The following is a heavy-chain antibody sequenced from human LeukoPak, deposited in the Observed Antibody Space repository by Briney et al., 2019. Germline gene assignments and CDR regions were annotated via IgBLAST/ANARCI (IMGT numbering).Heavy chain of an antibody. Sequence: GGSLRLSCAASGFTFSSYRMSWVRQAPGKGLEWVANIKQDGSEKYYVDSVKGRFTISRDNAKNSLYLQMNSLRAEDTAVYYCARDRDIVVVPAAEGFDYWGQGTLVTVSS. CDR3: ARDRDIVVVPAAEGFDY. J-gene: IGHJ4*02. V-gene: IGHV3-7*01. CDR1: GFTFSSYR. D-gene: IGHD2-2*01. CDR2: IKQDGSEK.